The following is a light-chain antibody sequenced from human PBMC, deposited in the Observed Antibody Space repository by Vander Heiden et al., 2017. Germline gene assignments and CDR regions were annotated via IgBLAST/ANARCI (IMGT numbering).Light chain of an antibody. CDR3: QAWDSSPHVV. Sequence: SYELTQPPSVSVSPGQPASITCSGDKLGDKYACWYQQKPGQSPVLVIYQDSKRPSGIPERFSGSNSGNTATLTISGTQAMDEADYYCQAWDSSPHVVFGGGTKLTVL. V-gene: IGLV3-1*01. J-gene: IGLJ2*01. CDR1: KLGDKY. CDR2: QDS.